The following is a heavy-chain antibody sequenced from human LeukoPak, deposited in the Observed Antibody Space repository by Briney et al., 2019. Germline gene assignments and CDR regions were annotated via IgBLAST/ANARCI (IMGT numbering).Heavy chain of an antibody. Sequence: GGSLRLSCAAAGFTFSNCAMSWVRQAPGKGLEWVSVISGSGGSTYYADSVKGRFTISRDNSKSTLYLQMNSLRAEDTAVYYCAKHAGTTRLTKEFWGQGTLVTVSS. V-gene: IGHV3-23*01. J-gene: IGHJ4*01. CDR3: AKHAGTTRLTKEF. CDR2: ISGSGGST. D-gene: IGHD1-7*01. CDR1: GFTFSNCA.